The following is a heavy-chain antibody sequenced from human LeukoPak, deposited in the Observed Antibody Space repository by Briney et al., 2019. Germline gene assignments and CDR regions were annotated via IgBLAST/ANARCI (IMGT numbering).Heavy chain of an antibody. Sequence: ASVKVSCKASGYTFTSYDINWVRQATGQGLEWMGWMNPNGGNTGYAQKFQGRVTMTRNTSISTAYMELSSLRSEDTAVYYCARHRRSNNWFDPWGQGTLVTVSS. J-gene: IGHJ5*02. CDR1: GYTFTSYD. CDR2: MNPNGGNT. D-gene: IGHD1-14*01. CDR3: ARHRRSNNWFDP. V-gene: IGHV1-8*01.